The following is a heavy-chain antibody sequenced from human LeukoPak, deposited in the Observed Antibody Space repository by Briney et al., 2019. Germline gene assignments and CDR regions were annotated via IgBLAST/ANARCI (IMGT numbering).Heavy chain of an antibody. CDR2: IYYSGST. V-gene: IGHV4-59*01. Sequence: SETLSLTCTVSGGSISSYYWSRIRQPPGKGLEWIGYIYYSGSTNYNPSLKSRVTISVDTSKNQFSLKLSSVTAEDTAVYYCARDRPYSSSRYYYYGMDVWGQGTTVTVSS. CDR1: GGSISSYY. J-gene: IGHJ6*02. D-gene: IGHD6-13*01. CDR3: ARDRPYSSSRYYYYGMDV.